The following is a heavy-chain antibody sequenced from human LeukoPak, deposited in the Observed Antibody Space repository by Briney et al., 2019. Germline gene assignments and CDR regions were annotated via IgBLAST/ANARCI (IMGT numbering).Heavy chain of an antibody. CDR2: IYPGDSDT. Sequence: GESLQISCQGSGYSFTSYWIGWVRQMPGKGLEWMGIIYPGDSDTRYSPSFQGQVTISADKSISTAYLQWSSLKASDTAMYYCAILPDSSGSYYFDYWGQGTLVTVSS. CDR1: GYSFTSYW. D-gene: IGHD3-22*01. CDR3: AILPDSSGSYYFDY. V-gene: IGHV5-51*01. J-gene: IGHJ4*02.